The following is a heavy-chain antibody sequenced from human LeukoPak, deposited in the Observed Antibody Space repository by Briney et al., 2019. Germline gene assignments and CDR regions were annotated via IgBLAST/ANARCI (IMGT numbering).Heavy chain of an antibody. CDR1: GGTLSNYA. J-gene: IGHJ4*02. V-gene: IGHV1-69*11. Sequence: SVKVSCKASGGTLSNYAINWVRQAPGQGLEWMGRIIPILDTTNYAQKFQGRVTIITDESTSTAYMELITLRSGDTAVYYCAGESFSRRTGITMVRGVITYWGQGTLVTVSS. CDR2: IIPILDTT. D-gene: IGHD3-10*01. CDR3: AGESFSRRTGITMVRGVITY.